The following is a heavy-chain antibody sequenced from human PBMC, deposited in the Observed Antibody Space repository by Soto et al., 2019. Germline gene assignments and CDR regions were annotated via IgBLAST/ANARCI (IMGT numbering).Heavy chain of an antibody. CDR3: AKRRGASGHFDY. Sequence: GGSLRLSCAASGFTFSSYAMGWVRQGPGKGLEWVAVVSIGGSTHYADSVRGRFTISRDNSKNTLSLQMNSLTAEDTAVYFCAKRRGASGHFDYWGQGALVTVSS. D-gene: IGHD1-26*01. CDR1: GFTFSSYA. J-gene: IGHJ4*02. CDR2: VSIGGST. V-gene: IGHV3-23*01.